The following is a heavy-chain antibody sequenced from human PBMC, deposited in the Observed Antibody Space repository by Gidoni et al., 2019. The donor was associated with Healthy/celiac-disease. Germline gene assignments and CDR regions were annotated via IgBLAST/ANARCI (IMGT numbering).Heavy chain of an antibody. J-gene: IGHJ4*02. V-gene: IGHV3-21*01. CDR1: GFPFSSYS. Sequence: EVQLVESGGGLVEPGGSLRLSCAASGFPFSSYSMNWVRQAPGKGLEWVSSISSSSSYIYYADSVKGRFTISRDNAKNSLYLQMNSLRAEDTAVYYCARDPIAAARGYYFDYWGQGTLVTVSS. D-gene: IGHD6-13*01. CDR2: ISSSSSYI. CDR3: ARDPIAAARGYYFDY.